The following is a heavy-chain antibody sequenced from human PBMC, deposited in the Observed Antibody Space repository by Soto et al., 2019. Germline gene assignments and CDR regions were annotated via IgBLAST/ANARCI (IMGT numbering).Heavy chain of an antibody. V-gene: IGHV4-34*01. CDR1: GGSFSGYY. D-gene: IGHD3-22*01. Sequence: PSETLSLTCAVYGGSFSGYYWSWIRQPPGKGLEWIGEINHSGSTNYNPSLKSRATISVDTSKNQFSLKLSSVTAADTAVYYCARGRIDTMIVVVFDYWGQGTLVTVSS. CDR2: INHSGST. J-gene: IGHJ4*02. CDR3: ARGRIDTMIVVVFDY.